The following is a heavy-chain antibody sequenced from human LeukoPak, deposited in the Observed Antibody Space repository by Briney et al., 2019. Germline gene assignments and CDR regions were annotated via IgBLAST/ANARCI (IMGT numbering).Heavy chain of an antibody. Sequence: GRSLRLSCAASGFTFDDYAMHWVRQAPGKGLEWVSGISWNSGSIGYADSVKGRFTISRDNAKNSLYLHMNSLRAEDTALYYCAKTEDPMRGIAVAGSNWGQGTLVTVSS. V-gene: IGHV3-9*01. CDR3: AKTEDPMRGIAVAGSN. J-gene: IGHJ4*02. CDR2: ISWNSGSI. D-gene: IGHD6-19*01. CDR1: GFTFDDYA.